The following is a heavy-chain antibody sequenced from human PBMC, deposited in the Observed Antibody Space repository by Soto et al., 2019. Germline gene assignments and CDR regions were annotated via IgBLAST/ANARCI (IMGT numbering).Heavy chain of an antibody. CDR2: IYYLGST. CDR1: GGSMSEYF. D-gene: IGHD3-10*01. CDR3: ARDGYDGSGSPYPAY. Sequence: SETLSLTCSVSGGSMSEYFWSWIRQSPGKGLEWIGYIYYLGSTDYNPSLKSRVTISVDTSKRQFSLRLTSVTAADTAVYYCARDGYDGSGSPYPAYWGPGTQVTVPS. V-gene: IGHV4-59*01. J-gene: IGHJ4*02.